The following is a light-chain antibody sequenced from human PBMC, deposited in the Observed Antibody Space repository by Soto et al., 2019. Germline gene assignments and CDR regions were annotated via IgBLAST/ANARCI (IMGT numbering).Light chain of an antibody. Sequence: DVVMTQSPLSLPVTLGQPASISCRSSQSLIHSDGNTYLSWFQQRPGQSPRRLIYEVSDRDSGVPDRFTGSGSVTDFTLKISRVEAEDFGGYYCMQGTPWPWTFGQGTEVEIK. V-gene: IGKV2-30*02. J-gene: IGKJ1*01. CDR1: QSLIHSDGNTY. CDR3: MQGTPWPWT. CDR2: EVS.